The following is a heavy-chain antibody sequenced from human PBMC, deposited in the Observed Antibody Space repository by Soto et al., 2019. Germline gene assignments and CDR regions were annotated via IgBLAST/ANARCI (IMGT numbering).Heavy chain of an antibody. J-gene: IGHJ4*02. Sequence: QVQLVESGGGVVQPGRSLRLSCAASGFTFSSYGMHWVRQAPGKGLEWVAVVTFEGSNKYYADSVRGRFTISRDNSKNTLYLQMNSLRAEDTAVYYCAKDPEWESLLGHFEYWGQGTLVTVSS. CDR1: GFTFSSYG. CDR3: AKDPEWESLLGHFEY. V-gene: IGHV3-30*18. D-gene: IGHD1-26*01. CDR2: VTFEGSNK.